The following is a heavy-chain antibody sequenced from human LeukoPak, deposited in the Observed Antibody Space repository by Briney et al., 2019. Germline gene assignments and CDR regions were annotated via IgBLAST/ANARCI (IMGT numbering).Heavy chain of an antibody. CDR3: ARNGGTYYYDSSGFYQ. D-gene: IGHD3-22*01. CDR1: GFTFSSYG. Sequence: GGSLRLSCAASGFTFSSYGMHWVRQTPGKGLEWVAFIRYDGGTEYYADSVRGLFTISRDDSKNTLYLQMNSLRPEDTAVYYCARNGGTYYYDSSGFYQWGQGTLVTVSS. CDR2: IRYDGGTE. J-gene: IGHJ4*02. V-gene: IGHV3-30*02.